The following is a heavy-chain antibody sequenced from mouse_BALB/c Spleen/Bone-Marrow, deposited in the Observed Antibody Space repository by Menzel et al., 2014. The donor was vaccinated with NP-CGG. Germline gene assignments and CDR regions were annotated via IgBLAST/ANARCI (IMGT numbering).Heavy chain of an antibody. V-gene: IGHV5-12-2*01. CDR3: ARRYDYGYGPFAY. J-gene: IGHJ3*01. Sequence: DVKVVESGGGLVQPGVSLKLSCAASGFTFSNYTMSWIRQTPEKRLEWVAYISNGGGTTYYPDTVKGRFTISRDNAKNTLYLQMSSLKSEDTAMYYCARRYDYGYGPFAYWGQGTLVTVSA. D-gene: IGHD1-2*01. CDR2: ISNGGGTT. CDR1: GFTFSNYT.